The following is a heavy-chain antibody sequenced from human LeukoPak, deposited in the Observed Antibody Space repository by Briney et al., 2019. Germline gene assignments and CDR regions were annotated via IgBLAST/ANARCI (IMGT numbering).Heavy chain of an antibody. CDR1: GGSFSGYY. CDR3: ASGYCSSTSCYARLDY. Sequence: SETLSLTCAVYGGSFSGYYWSWIRQPPGKGLEWIGGINHSGSTNYNPSLKSRVTISVDTSKNQFSLKLSSVTAADTAVYYCASGYCSSTSCYARLDYWGQGTLVTVSS. J-gene: IGHJ4*02. CDR2: INHSGST. V-gene: IGHV4-34*01. D-gene: IGHD2-2*01.